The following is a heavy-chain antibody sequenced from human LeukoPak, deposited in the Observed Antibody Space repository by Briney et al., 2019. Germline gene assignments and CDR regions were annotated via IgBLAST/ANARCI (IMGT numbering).Heavy chain of an antibody. J-gene: IGHJ4*02. CDR3: ARGGTSGWRTPNDDY. D-gene: IGHD6-19*01. V-gene: IGHV1-18*01. CDR1: GYSFPSYG. CDR2: ISAYNGYT. Sequence: ASVKVSCKASGYSFPSYGISWVRQAPGQGLEWMGWISAYNGYTNYAQKLQGRVTMTTDTSTNTVYMELRSRGSDDTAVYYCARGGTSGWRTPNDDYWGQGTLVTVSS.